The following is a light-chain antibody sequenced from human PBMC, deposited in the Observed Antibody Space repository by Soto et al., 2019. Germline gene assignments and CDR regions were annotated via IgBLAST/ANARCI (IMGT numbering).Light chain of an antibody. J-gene: IGKJ1*01. V-gene: IGKV3-15*01. Sequence: DIVMTQSPATLSVSQGERATLSCRASQNIRTNLAWYQHKPGQAPRLLIYGASTGATGVPARFSGSGSGTEFPLTISSLQSEDFAAYYCQQYNNRPRTFGQGTKVDIK. CDR3: QQYNNRPRT. CDR2: GAS. CDR1: QNIRTN.